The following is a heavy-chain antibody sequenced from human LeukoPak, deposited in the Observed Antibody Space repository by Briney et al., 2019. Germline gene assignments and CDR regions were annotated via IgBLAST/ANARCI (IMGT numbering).Heavy chain of an antibody. CDR1: GFTLSNYW. Sequence: GGSLRLSCAASGFTLSNYWMSWVRQAPGKGLEWVANIKQDGSEKYYVDSVKGRFTISRDNAKNSLYLQMNSLRAEDTAVYYCARRRTGATYYFDYWGQGTLVTVSS. CDR3: ARRRTGATYYFDY. D-gene: IGHD3/OR15-3a*01. CDR2: IKQDGSEK. V-gene: IGHV3-7*01. J-gene: IGHJ4*02.